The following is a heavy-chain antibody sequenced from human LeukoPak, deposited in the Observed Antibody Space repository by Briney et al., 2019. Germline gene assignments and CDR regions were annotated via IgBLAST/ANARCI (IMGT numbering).Heavy chain of an antibody. CDR2: IYYSGST. Sequence: SETLSLTCTVSGGSISSYYWSWIRQPPGKGLEWIGYIYYSGSTNYNPSLKSRVTISVDTPKNQFSLKLSSVTAADTAVYYCARDGKLAYYYDSSGFKGFDYWGQGTLVTVSS. V-gene: IGHV4-59*12. J-gene: IGHJ4*02. CDR3: ARDGKLAYYYDSSGFKGFDY. D-gene: IGHD3-22*01. CDR1: GGSISSYY.